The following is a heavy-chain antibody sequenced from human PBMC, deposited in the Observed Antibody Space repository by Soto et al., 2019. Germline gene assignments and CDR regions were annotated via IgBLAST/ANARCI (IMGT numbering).Heavy chain of an antibody. Sequence: SQTLSLTGAISGDSVANNRAAWNWIRQSPSRGLEWLGRTYYRSKWYNDYAVSVKSRITINPDTAKNQFSLQLNSVNPADTAVYYCARESGSAARLSVDAFDIWGQGTMVAVSS. CDR2: TYYRSKWYN. V-gene: IGHV6-1*01. CDR3: ARESGSAARLSVDAFDI. CDR1: GDSVANNRAA. D-gene: IGHD6-6*01. J-gene: IGHJ3*02.